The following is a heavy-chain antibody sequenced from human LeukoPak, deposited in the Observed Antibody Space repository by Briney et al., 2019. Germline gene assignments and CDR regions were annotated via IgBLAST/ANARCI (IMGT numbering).Heavy chain of an antibody. CDR2: IYHSGST. D-gene: IGHD2-15*01. CDR1: GVSITSYY. CDR3: ARVICGGGSCYSDNWFDP. Sequence: PSETLSLTCTVSGVSITSYYWSWIRQPPGKGLEWIGSIYHSGSTNDNPSLKSRVTTSVDTSKNQFSLKLSSVTAADTAVYYCARVICGGGSCYSDNWFDPWGQGTLVTVSS. V-gene: IGHV4-59*08. J-gene: IGHJ5*02.